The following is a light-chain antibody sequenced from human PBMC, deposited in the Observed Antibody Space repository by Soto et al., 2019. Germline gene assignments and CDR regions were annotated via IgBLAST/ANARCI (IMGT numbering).Light chain of an antibody. CDR1: QGIRFD. J-gene: IGKJ3*01. CDR3: LQDYNYPRT. V-gene: IGKV1-6*02. CDR2: GAS. Sequence: QMTQFPSSLSASVGDTVTITCRASQGIRFDLAWYQQKPGKAPNLLIYGASTLQTGVPSRFSGSGSGTVFTLTISSLQPEDVATYYCLQDYNYPRTFGPGTKVDIK.